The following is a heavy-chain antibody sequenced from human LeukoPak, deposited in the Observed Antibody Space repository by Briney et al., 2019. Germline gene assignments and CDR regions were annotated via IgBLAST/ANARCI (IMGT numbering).Heavy chain of an antibody. CDR2: IYSGGST. CDR3: ARAAGTLGWFDP. D-gene: IGHD6-13*01. CDR1: GFTVSSNY. Sequence: HAGGSLRLSCAASGFTVSSNYMSWVRQAPGKGLEWVSVIYSGGSTYYADSVKGRFSISRDNSKNTLYLQMNSLRAEDTAVYYCARAAGTLGWFDPWGQGTLVTASS. J-gene: IGHJ5*02. V-gene: IGHV3-53*01.